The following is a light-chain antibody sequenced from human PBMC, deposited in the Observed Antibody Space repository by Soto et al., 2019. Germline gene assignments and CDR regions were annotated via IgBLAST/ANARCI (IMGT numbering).Light chain of an antibody. V-gene: IGLV8-61*01. CDR2: STN. CDR3: VLYMGSGISL. CDR1: SGSVSTSYY. Sequence: QTVVTQEPSFSVSPGGTVALTCGLSSGSVSTSYYPSWYQQTPGQAPRTLIYSTNTRSSGVPDRFSGSILGNKAALTITGAQPDDESDYYCVLYMGSGISLFGGGTKLTVL. J-gene: IGLJ2*01.